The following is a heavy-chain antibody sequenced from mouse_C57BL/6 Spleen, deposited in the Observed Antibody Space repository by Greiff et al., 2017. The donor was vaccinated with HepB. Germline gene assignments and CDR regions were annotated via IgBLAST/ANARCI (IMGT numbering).Heavy chain of an antibody. Sequence: QVQLQQPGAELVRPGSSVKLSCKASGYTFTSYWMHWVKQRPIQGLEWIGNIDPSDSETHYNQKFKDKATLTVDKSSSTAYMQLSSLTSEDSAVYYWARSGYYGSSSYWYFDVWGTGTTVTVSS. CDR2: IDPSDSET. CDR1: GYTFTSYW. CDR3: ARSGYYGSSSYWYFDV. D-gene: IGHD1-1*01. J-gene: IGHJ1*03. V-gene: IGHV1-52*01.